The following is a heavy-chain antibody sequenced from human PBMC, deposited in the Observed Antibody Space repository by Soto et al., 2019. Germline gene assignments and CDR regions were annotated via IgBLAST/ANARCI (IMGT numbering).Heavy chain of an antibody. CDR1: GLTFSSYA. CDR2: ISGSGGST. V-gene: IGHV3-23*01. D-gene: IGHD1-26*01. CDR3: VKPLYSGSDGYFDY. Sequence: LRLSFAASGLTFSSYAMSWVRQAPGKGLEWVSAISGSGGSTYYADSVKGRFTISRDNSKNTLYLQMNSLRAEDTAVYYCVKPLYSGSDGYFDYWGQGTLVTVSS. J-gene: IGHJ4*02.